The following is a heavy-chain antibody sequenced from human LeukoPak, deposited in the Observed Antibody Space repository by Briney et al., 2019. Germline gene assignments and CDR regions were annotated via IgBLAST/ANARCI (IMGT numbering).Heavy chain of an antibody. J-gene: IGHJ3*02. CDR1: GGSISSSNW. CDR2: IYLSGRT. CDR3: AGTYSLYDPFDI. V-gene: IGHV4-4*02. D-gene: IGHD6-13*01. Sequence: SGTLSLTCAVSGGSISSSNWWNWVRQPPGKGLEWIGEIYLSGRTTYSPSLKSRATISADKSKNQFSLRLSSVTAADTAVYYCAGTYSLYDPFDIWGQGTMVTVSS.